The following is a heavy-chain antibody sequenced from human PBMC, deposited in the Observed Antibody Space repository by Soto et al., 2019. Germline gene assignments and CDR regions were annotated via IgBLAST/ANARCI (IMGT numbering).Heavy chain of an antibody. D-gene: IGHD2-2*01. Sequence: QITLKESGPTLVKPTQTLTLTCTFSGFSLSTSGVGVGWIRQPPGKALEWLALIYWEDDKRYSPSLKSRLTITKDTSKNQVVLTMTNMDPVDTATYYCSHFNTSKTSDYWGQGTLVTVSS. CDR1: GFSLSTSGVG. CDR3: SHFNTSKTSDY. CDR2: IYWEDDK. V-gene: IGHV2-5*02. J-gene: IGHJ4*02.